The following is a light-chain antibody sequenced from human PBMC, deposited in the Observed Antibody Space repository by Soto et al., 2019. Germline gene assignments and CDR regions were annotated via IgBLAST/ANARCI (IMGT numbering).Light chain of an antibody. CDR2: LKSDGSH. CDR3: QAWDAATHTDV. V-gene: IGLV4-69*01. CDR1: SGHSSNA. J-gene: IGLJ1*01. Sequence: QLVLTQSPSASASLGASVKLTCTLSSGHSSNAIAWHQQQPNKGPRYLMKLKSDGSHLKGDGIPDRFSGSSSGAERYLAISSLQSEDEADYYCQAWDAATHTDVFGTGTKLTVL.